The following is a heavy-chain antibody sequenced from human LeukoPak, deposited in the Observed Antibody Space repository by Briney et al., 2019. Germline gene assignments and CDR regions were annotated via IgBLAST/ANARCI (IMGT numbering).Heavy chain of an antibody. Sequence: SETLSLTCTVSGGSISSSYWSWIRQPPGKGLEWIGYIYYSGRTNYNPSLKSRVTISVDTSKNQFSLKLRSVTAADTAVYYCARENLDILTGYPAGRFDPWGQGTLVTVSS. V-gene: IGHV4-59*01. CDR1: GGSISSSY. CDR3: ARENLDILTGYPAGRFDP. CDR2: IYYSGRT. J-gene: IGHJ5*02. D-gene: IGHD3-9*01.